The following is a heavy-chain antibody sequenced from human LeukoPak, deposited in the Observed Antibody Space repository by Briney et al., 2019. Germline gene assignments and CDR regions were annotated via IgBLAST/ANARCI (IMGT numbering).Heavy chain of an antibody. V-gene: IGHV3-23*01. CDR3: AKCGSTCYANAFYM. Sequence: GGSLRLSCAASGFTFSSYAMTWVRKAPGKGLEWVSAISRSGGDTEYADSVKGRFTISRDNSKNTLYLQMNSLRAEDTAVYYCAKCGSTCYANAFYMWGQGTLVTVSS. CDR1: GFTFSSYA. CDR2: ISRSGGDT. D-gene: IGHD2-15*01. J-gene: IGHJ3*02.